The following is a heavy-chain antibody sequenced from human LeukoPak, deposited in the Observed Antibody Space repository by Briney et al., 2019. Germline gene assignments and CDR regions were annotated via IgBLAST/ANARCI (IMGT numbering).Heavy chain of an antibody. V-gene: IGHV5-51*01. D-gene: IGHD3-3*01. J-gene: IGHJ4*02. CDR3: ARQSYDFWSGPIGEADY. Sequence: GESLKISCKGSGYSFTSYWIGWVRQMPGKGLEWMGIIYPGDSDTRYSPSFQGQVTISADKSISTAYLQWSSLKASDTAMYYCARQSYDFWSGPIGEADYWGQGTLVTVSS. CDR2: IYPGDSDT. CDR1: GYSFTSYW.